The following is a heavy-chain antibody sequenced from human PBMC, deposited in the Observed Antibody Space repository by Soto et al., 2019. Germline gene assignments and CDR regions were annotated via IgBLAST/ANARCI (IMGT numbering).Heavy chain of an antibody. J-gene: IGHJ4*02. CDR3: ARAGRITIFGVVNSSPDY. V-gene: IGHV1-8*01. D-gene: IGHD3-3*01. Sequence: ASVKVSCKASGYTFTSYFINWVRPATGRGLEGMGWMNPNSGNTGYAQKFQGRVTMTRNTSISTAYMELSSLRSEDTTVYYCARAGRITIFGVVNSSPDYWGQGTLVTVS. CDR1: GYTFTSYF. CDR2: MNPNSGNT.